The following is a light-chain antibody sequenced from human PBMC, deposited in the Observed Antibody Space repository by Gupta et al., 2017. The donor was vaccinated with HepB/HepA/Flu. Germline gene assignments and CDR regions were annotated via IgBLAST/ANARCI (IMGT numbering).Light chain of an antibody. J-gene: IGKJ3*01. Sequence: DIQMTQSPSTLTASVGDRITITCCASQGISKYLAWYQQKPGKAPKLLIYGASTLQSGVPSRFSGSGSGTAFTLTISSLQPEDVATYYCEKYRSALFSFGPGTKVEIK. V-gene: IGKV1-27*01. CDR2: GAS. CDR1: QGISKY. CDR3: EKYRSALFS.